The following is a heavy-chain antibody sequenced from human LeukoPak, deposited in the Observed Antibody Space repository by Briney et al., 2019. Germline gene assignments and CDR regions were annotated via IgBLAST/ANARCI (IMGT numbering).Heavy chain of an antibody. V-gene: IGHV1-46*01. CDR2: INPSGGST. Sequence: ASVKVSCKASGYTFTSYYMHWVRQDPGQGLEWMGIINPSGGSTSYAQKFQGRVTMTRDMSTSTVHMELSSLRSEDTAVYYCARDLATVVTRINWFDPWGQGTLVTVSS. CDR3: ARDLATVVTRINWFDP. CDR1: GYTFTSYY. J-gene: IGHJ5*02. D-gene: IGHD4-23*01.